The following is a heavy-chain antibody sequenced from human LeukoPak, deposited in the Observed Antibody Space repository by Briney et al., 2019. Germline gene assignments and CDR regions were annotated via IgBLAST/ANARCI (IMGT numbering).Heavy chain of an antibody. CDR3: VRPAYYDSSGYYWRYYFDY. J-gene: IGHJ4*02. Sequence: GGSLRLSCAASGFTFRSYWMHWVRQAPGKGLVWVSRINSDGSSTSYADSVKGRFTISRDNSKNTLYLQMNSLRAEDTAVYYCVRPAYYDSSGYYWRYYFDYWGQGTLVTVSS. CDR1: GFTFRSYW. V-gene: IGHV3-74*01. D-gene: IGHD3-22*01. CDR2: INSDGSST.